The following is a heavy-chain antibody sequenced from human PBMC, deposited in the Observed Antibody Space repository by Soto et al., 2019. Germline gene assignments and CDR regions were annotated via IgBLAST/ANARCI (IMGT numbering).Heavy chain of an antibody. Sequence: GASVKVSCKASGYTFTGYYMHWVRQAPGQGLEWMGWINPNSGGTNYAQKFQGWVTMTRDTSISTAYMELSRLRSDDTAVYYCAIGGTTENYYYYYGMDVWGQGTTVTVSS. CDR1: GYTFTGYY. J-gene: IGHJ6*02. CDR3: AIGGTTENYYYYYGMDV. D-gene: IGHD1-7*01. V-gene: IGHV1-2*04. CDR2: INPNSGGT.